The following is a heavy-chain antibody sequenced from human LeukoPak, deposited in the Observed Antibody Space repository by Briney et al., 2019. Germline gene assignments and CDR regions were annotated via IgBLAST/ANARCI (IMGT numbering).Heavy chain of an antibody. J-gene: IGHJ4*02. D-gene: IGHD3-16*01. CDR2: ISYDGSNK. V-gene: IGHV3-30*04. CDR3: ARDQAMITFGGVPDY. Sequence: PGGSLRRSCAASGFTFSSYAMHWVRQAPGKGLEWVAVISYDGSNKYYADSVTGRFTISRDNSKNTLYLQMNSLRAEDTAVYYCARDQAMITFGGVPDYWGQGTLVTVSS. CDR1: GFTFSSYA.